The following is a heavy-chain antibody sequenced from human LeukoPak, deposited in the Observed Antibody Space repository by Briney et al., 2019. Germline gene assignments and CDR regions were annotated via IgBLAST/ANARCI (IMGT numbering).Heavy chain of an antibody. CDR1: GFTFDDYA. CDR3: AKDTKNADVYYYYYMDV. Sequence: GGSLRLSCAASGFTFDDYAMHWVRQAPGKGLEWVSGISWNSGSIGYADSVKGRFTISRDNAKNSLYLQMISLRAEDTALYYCAKDTKNADVYYYYYMDVWGKGTTVTVSS. V-gene: IGHV3-9*01. J-gene: IGHJ6*03. D-gene: IGHD1-1*01. CDR2: ISWNSGSI.